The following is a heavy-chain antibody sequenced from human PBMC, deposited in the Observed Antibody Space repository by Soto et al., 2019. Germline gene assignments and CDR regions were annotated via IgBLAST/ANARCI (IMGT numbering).Heavy chain of an antibody. CDR2: AYYSGNV. J-gene: IGHJ5*02. CDR1: GVSLTGYH. V-gene: IGHV4-59*01. Sequence: SLTCNVSGVSLTGYHWNWIRQPPGKTLEWIGFAYYSGNVLYNPSFKGRASIRVDRSKNQFSLRLTSVTAADTAVYYCARRLNLGSFDHWGQGTLVTVSS. CDR3: ARRLNLGSFDH. D-gene: IGHD3-10*01.